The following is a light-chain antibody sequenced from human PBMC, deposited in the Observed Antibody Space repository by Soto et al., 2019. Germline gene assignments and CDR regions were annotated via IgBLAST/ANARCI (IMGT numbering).Light chain of an antibody. J-gene: IGLJ1*01. CDR2: DVS. V-gene: IGLV2-14*03. CDR1: TSDVGGYNF. CDR3: SSFTGSNYV. Sequence: QSALTHPASVSGSPGQSITITSTGTTSDVGGYNFVSWYQQYPGKAPKLMICDVSNRPSGVSNRFSGSKSGNTASLTISGLQAEDEADYYCSSFTGSNYVFGTGTKVTVL.